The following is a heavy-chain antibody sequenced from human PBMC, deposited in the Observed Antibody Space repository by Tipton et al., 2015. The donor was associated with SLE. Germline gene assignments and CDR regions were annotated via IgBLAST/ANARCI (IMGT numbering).Heavy chain of an antibody. CDR2: ISNSETT. D-gene: IGHD1-26*01. CDR3: AGGNYPPPTFDY. V-gene: IGHV4-59*08. J-gene: IGHJ4*02. Sequence: TLSLTCTVSGGSFSSYHWSWIRQAPGKGLEWIGYISNSETTNYNPSLKSRVTISLDTSKNQFSLKLTSVTAADTAVYFCAGGNYPPPTFDYWGQGSLVTVSS. CDR1: GGSFSSYH.